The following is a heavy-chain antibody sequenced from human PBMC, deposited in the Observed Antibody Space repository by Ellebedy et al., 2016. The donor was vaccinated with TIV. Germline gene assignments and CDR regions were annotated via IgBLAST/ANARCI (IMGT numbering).Heavy chain of an antibody. CDR1: GYTFTSYY. V-gene: IGHV1-2*02. CDR2: IYPYNGDT. D-gene: IGHD6-13*01. J-gene: IGHJ4*02. Sequence: ASVKVSCKASGYTFTSYYMHWVRQALGQGLEWMGWIYPYNGDTNYAQKFQGRVTMTRDTSISTGYMELSGLKSDDTAVYYCAALPYISTSSAYWGQGTLVTVSS. CDR3: AALPYISTSSAY.